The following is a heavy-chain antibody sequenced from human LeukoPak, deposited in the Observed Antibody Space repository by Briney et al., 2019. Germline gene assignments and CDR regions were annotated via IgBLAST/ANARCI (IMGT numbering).Heavy chain of an antibody. CDR1: GFSFSGHW. Sequence: GGSLRLSCTASGFSFSGHWMHWARQLPGKGLVWVSRISPTGSTTSYADSVKGRFTVSRDNAKNTLYLQMNSLRAEDTAVYYCALNYYDSSGYLHYFDYWGQGTLVTVSS. CDR2: ISPTGSTT. D-gene: IGHD3-22*01. CDR3: ALNYYDSSGYLHYFDY. V-gene: IGHV3-74*01. J-gene: IGHJ4*02.